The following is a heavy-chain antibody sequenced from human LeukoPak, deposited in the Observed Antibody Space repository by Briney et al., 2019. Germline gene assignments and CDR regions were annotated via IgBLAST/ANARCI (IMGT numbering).Heavy chain of an antibody. Sequence: GGSLRLSCAASGFTFNTYSMNWVRQAPGKGLEWVSSISTTSSYIYYADSVKGRFTISRDNAKNSLYLQMNSLRAKDTAVYYCARDRCSGYSCYNFDYWGQGTLVTVSS. D-gene: IGHD2-15*01. J-gene: IGHJ4*02. CDR2: ISTTSSYI. V-gene: IGHV3-21*01. CDR1: GFTFNTYS. CDR3: ARDRCSGYSCYNFDY.